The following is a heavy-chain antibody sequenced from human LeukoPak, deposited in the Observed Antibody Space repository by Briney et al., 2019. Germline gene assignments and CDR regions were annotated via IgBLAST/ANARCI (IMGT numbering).Heavy chain of an antibody. D-gene: IGHD3-22*01. CDR3: ASLGSYDSSGYYLAPFDY. Sequence: GGSLRLSCAASGFTFSSYAMHWVRQAPGEGLEWVAVISYDGSNKYYADSVKGRFTISRDNSKNTLYLQMNSLRAEDTAVYYCASLGSYDSSGYYLAPFDYWGQGTLVTVSS. CDR2: ISYDGSNK. CDR1: GFTFSSYA. V-gene: IGHV3-30*04. J-gene: IGHJ4*02.